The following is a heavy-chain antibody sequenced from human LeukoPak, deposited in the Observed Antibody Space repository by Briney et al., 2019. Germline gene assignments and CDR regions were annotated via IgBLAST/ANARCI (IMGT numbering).Heavy chain of an antibody. CDR3: AKDHSSGWYEGFDY. V-gene: IGHV3-30*18. CDR2: MSYDGSNK. D-gene: IGHD6-19*01. CDR1: GFTFSSYG. Sequence: GGSLRLSCAASGFTFSSYGMHWVRQAPGKGLEWVAVMSYDGSNKYYADSVKGRITISRDNSKNTLYLQMNSLRAEDTAVYYCAKDHSSGWYEGFDYWGQGTLVTVSS. J-gene: IGHJ4*02.